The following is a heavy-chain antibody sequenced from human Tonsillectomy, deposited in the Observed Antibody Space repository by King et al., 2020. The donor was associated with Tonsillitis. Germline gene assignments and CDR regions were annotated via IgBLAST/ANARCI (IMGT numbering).Heavy chain of an antibody. D-gene: IGHD3-10*01. V-gene: IGHV3-20*04. J-gene: IGHJ4*02. Sequence: VQLVESGGGVVRPGGSLRLSCAASGFSFDDSGMSWGRQAPGKGLEWGSGINWNGGSTGYADSVKGRFTLSRDNAKNSLYLQMNSLRAEDTALYYCARDRTSGSYRVFNSWGQGTLVTVSS. CDR2: INWNGGST. CDR3: ARDRTSGSYRVFNS. CDR1: GFSFDDSG.